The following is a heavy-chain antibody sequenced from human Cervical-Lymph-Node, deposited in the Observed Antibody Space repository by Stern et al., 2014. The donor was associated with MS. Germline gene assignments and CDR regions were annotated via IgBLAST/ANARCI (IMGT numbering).Heavy chain of an antibody. CDR2: ISRSGDTI. D-gene: IGHD5-12*01. CDR3: VRGWEPRQDGPSGHDYDAFDI. J-gene: IGHJ3*02. CDR1: GFTVSDSY. V-gene: IGHV3-11*01. Sequence: VQLVESGGGLVKPGGSLRLSCAASGFTVSDSYMTWIRQPPGKGLEWGSYISRSGDTIKYAESGKGRFTVSRDNAKNSLSLQMSSLRVEDTAVYYCVRGWEPRQDGPSGHDYDAFDIWGQGTMVTVSS.